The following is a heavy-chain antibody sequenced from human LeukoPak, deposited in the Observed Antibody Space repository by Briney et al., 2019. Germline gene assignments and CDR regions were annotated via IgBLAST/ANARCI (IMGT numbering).Heavy chain of an antibody. CDR3: AREVGYSSSWCGRFDP. D-gene: IGHD6-13*01. V-gene: IGHV1-2*06. CDR2: INPNSGGT. J-gene: IGHJ5*02. CDR1: GYTFTGHY. Sequence: GASVKVSCKASGYTFTGHYMHWVRQAPGQGLEWMGRINPNSGGTNFAQKFQGRVTMTRDTSISTSYLELNSLRSDDTAVYYCAREVGYSSSWCGRFDPWGQGTLVTVSS.